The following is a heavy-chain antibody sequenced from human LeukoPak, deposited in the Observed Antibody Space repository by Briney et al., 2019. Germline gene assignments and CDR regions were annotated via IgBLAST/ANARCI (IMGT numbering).Heavy chain of an antibody. V-gene: IGHV3-23*01. Sequence: GSLRLSCAASGFTFSSYAMSWVRQAPGKGLEWVSAISGSGGSTYYADSVKGRFTISRDNSKNTLYLQMNSLRAEDTAVYYCAKGPLYSGSYQERYYFDYWGQGTLVTVSS. D-gene: IGHD1-26*01. CDR2: ISGSGGST. CDR3: AKGPLYSGSYQERYYFDY. J-gene: IGHJ4*02. CDR1: GFTFSSYA.